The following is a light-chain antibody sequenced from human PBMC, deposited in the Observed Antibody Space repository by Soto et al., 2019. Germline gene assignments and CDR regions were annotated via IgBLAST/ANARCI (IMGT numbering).Light chain of an antibody. J-gene: IGKJ5*01. CDR3: QQRSNWPIT. CDR2: DAS. V-gene: IGKV3-11*01. CDR1: QSVSSN. Sequence: EIVMTQSPATLSVSPGEKATLSCRASQSVSSNLAWYQQKPGQAPRLPIYDASNRATGIPARLSGGGSGTDFTLTIRSLEPEDFAVYYCQQRSNWPITFGQGARLEIK.